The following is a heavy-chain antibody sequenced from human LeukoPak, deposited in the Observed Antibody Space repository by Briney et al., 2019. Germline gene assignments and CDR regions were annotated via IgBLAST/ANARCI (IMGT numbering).Heavy chain of an antibody. CDR3: AKGGYSNGHYYYYYMDV. D-gene: IGHD5-18*01. V-gene: IGHV3-23*01. CDR1: GFTFSSYA. J-gene: IGHJ6*03. Sequence: GGSLRLSCAASGFTFSSYAMNWVRQAPGKGLEWVSAISGSGSTTYYADSAKGRFTISRDNSKNTLYLQMNSLRAEDTAVYYCAKGGYSNGHYYYYYMDVWGEGTTVTVSS. CDR2: ISGSGSTT.